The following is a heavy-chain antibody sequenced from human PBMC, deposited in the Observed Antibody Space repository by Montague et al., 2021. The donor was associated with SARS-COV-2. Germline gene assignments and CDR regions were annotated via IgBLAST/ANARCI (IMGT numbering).Heavy chain of an antibody. CDR2: IYYSGST. D-gene: IGHD3-3*01. V-gene: IGHV4-59*01. Sequence: SETLSLTCTVSGGSISSYYWSWIRQPPGKGLEWIGYIYYSGSTNYNPSLKSRVTISVDTSKNPFSLKLSSVTAADTAVYYCASQVPDFWSGIDYWGQGTLVTVSS. J-gene: IGHJ4*02. CDR3: ASQVPDFWSGIDY. CDR1: GGSISSYY.